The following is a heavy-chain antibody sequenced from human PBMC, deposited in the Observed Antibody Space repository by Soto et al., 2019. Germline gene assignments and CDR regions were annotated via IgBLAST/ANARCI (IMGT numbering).Heavy chain of an antibody. J-gene: IGHJ3*02. V-gene: IGHV3-53*02. CDR1: GFTVSSNY. D-gene: IGHD1-7*01. CDR2: IYSGGST. Sequence: EVQLMETGGGLIQPGGSLRLSCAASGFTVSSNYMSWVRQAPGKGLEWVSVIYSGGSTYYADSVKGRFTISRDNSKNTLYLQMNSLRAEDTAVYYCARISSPRQLELRPNDAFDIWGQGTMVTVSS. CDR3: ARISSPRQLELRPNDAFDI.